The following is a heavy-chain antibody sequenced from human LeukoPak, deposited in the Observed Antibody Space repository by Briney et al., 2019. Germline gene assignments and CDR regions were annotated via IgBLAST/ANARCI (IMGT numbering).Heavy chain of an antibody. J-gene: IGHJ6*03. CDR2: IYYNGNT. V-gene: IGHV4-30-4*01. CDR1: GGWGGDYY. Sequence: SETLSLTCTVSGGWGGDYYWSWIRQPPGKGLEWIGYIYYNGNTFYTPSLKSRVTISFDTSKNQFSLKLTSVTAADTAVYYCARGLGASGPDYYYYIDVWGKGTTVTVSS. CDR3: ARGLGASGPDYYYYIDV. D-gene: IGHD3-16*01.